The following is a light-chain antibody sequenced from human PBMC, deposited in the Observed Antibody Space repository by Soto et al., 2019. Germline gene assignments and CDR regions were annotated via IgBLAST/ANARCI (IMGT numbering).Light chain of an antibody. V-gene: IGLV2-14*03. CDR3: CSYANTNTYV. CDR2: EVT. J-gene: IGLJ1*01. Sequence: QSVLTQPASVSGSPGQSITISCTGTSSDVGGYNFVSWYQQHPGKAPKLMIFEVTSRPSGVSNRFSGSKSGNTASLTISGLQVEDEADYYCCSYANTNTYVFGTGTKATV. CDR1: SSDVGGYNF.